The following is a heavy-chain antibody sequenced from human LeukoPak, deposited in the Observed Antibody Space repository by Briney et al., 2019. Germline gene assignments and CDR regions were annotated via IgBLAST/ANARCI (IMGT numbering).Heavy chain of an antibody. V-gene: IGHV4-39*01. Sequence: SETLSLTCTVSGGSISSSSYYWGWIRQPPGKGLEWIGSIYYSGSTYYNPSLKSRVTISVDTSKNQFSLKLSSVTAADTAVYYCARHDADTAMVSFDYWGQGTLVIVSS. CDR3: ARHDADTAMVSFDY. CDR1: GGSISSSSYY. J-gene: IGHJ4*02. D-gene: IGHD5-18*01. CDR2: IYYSGST.